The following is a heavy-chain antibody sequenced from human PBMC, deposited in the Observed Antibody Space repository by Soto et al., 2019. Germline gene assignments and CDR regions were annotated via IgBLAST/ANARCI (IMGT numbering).Heavy chain of an antibody. CDR2: TYYRSRWYN. J-gene: IGHJ6*03. V-gene: IGHV6-1*01. CDR1: GDSVSSNSAA. Sequence: QVQLQESGPGLVKPSQTLSLTCAISGDSVSSNSAAWNWIRQSPSRGLEWLGRTYYRSRWYNDYAVSVKSRITVNPDTSKNQFSLQLTSVAPEDTAVYYCAGTTSHYWYYMDVWGKGTTVTVSS. CDR3: AGTTSHYWYYMDV. D-gene: IGHD1-7*01.